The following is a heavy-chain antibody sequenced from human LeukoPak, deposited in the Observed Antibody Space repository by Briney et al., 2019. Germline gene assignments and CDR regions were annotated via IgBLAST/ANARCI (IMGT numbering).Heavy chain of an antibody. J-gene: IGHJ4*02. CDR2: INPSGGST. CDR1: GYTLTSYY. Sequence: ASVKVSCKASGYTLTSYYMHWVRQAPGQGLEWMGIINPSGGSTSYAQKFQGRVTMTGDTSTSTVYMDLSSLRSEDTAVYYCARALSEMATIGEDFDYWGQGTLVTVSS. V-gene: IGHV1-46*01. CDR3: ARALSEMATIGEDFDY. D-gene: IGHD5-24*01.